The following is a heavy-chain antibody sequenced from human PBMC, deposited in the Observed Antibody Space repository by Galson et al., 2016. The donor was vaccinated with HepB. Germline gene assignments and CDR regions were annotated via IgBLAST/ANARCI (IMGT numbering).Heavy chain of an antibody. D-gene: IGHD6-19*01. CDR2: RIPNFGAP. V-gene: IGHV1-69*13. CDR3: ARESSNGWNDTFDM. J-gene: IGHJ3*02. CDR1: GGTLSGYA. Sequence: SVKVSCKASGGTLSGYAVSWVRQAPGQGLEWMGGRIPNFGAPNYAQRFQARVTITADESTSTMYMELNSLRSNDTAVYYCARESSNGWNDTFDMWGQGTMVTVSS.